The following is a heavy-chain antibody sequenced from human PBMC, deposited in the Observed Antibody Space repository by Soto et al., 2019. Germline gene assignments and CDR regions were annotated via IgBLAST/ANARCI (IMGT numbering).Heavy chain of an antibody. CDR1: VGSISSGDYY. CDR2: IYYNENT. CDR3: ARTKDYFYFGMDV. V-gene: IGHV4-31*03. J-gene: IGHJ6*01. Sequence: QVQLQEAGPGLVKPSQTLSLTCTVSVGSISSGDYYWRWLLKHPGKGMAWIGYIYYNENTYYNPSLMSRVTISGDPSKNQFSLKMSSVTAADTAVYYCARTKDYFYFGMDVWGQVPTVTFSS.